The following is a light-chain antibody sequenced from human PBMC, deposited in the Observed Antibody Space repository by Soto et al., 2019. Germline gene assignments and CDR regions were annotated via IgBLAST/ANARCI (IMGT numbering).Light chain of an antibody. J-gene: IGKJ1*01. Sequence: EIVLTQSPGTLSLSPGERATLSCRASQSVSSSYLAWYQQKPGQAPRLLIYGTSSRATAIPDRFSGSGSGTDFTLTISRLEPEDFAVYYCQQYGSSSWTVGQGTKVESK. CDR2: GTS. CDR3: QQYGSSSWT. CDR1: QSVSSSY. V-gene: IGKV3-20*01.